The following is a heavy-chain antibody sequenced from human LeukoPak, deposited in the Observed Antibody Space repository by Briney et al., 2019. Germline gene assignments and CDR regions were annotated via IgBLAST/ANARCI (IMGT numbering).Heavy chain of an antibody. J-gene: IGHJ3*02. D-gene: IGHD3-3*01. CDR3: ARVGRFFEWLHDAFDI. Sequence: ASVTVSFKASGYTFTSYGISWVRQAPGQGVEWMGWISAYNGNTNYAQKLQGRVTITTDTSTSTAYMELRNLRSDDTAVYYCARVGRFFEWLHDAFDIWGQGTMVTVSS. CDR2: ISAYNGNT. CDR1: GYTFTSYG. V-gene: IGHV1-18*01.